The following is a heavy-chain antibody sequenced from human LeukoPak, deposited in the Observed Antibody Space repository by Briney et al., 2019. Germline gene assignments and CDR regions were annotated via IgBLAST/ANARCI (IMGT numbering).Heavy chain of an antibody. CDR1: GYSISSGYY. CDR3: ARGSGAAAATGY. J-gene: IGHJ4*02. V-gene: IGHV4-38-2*02. Sequence: SETLSLTCTVSGYSISSGYYWGWIRQPPGKGLEWIGYIFYNGDTNYNPSLKSRVTISVDTSKNQFSLKLSSVTAADTAVYYCARGSGAAAATGYWGQGTLVTVSS. CDR2: IFYNGDT. D-gene: IGHD6-13*01.